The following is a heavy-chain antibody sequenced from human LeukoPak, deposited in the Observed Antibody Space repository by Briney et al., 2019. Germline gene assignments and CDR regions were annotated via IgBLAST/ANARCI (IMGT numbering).Heavy chain of an antibody. CDR3: AREEAAAGTRFDY. CDR1: GYSISSGYY. CDR2: IYHSGIT. J-gene: IGHJ4*02. Sequence: SETLSLTCTVSGYSISSGYYWGWIRQPPGKGLEWIGNIYHSGITYYNASLKSRVTISIDTSKNQFSLKLSSVTAADTAVYYCAREEAAAGTRFDYWGQGTLVTVSS. D-gene: IGHD6-13*01. V-gene: IGHV4-38-2*02.